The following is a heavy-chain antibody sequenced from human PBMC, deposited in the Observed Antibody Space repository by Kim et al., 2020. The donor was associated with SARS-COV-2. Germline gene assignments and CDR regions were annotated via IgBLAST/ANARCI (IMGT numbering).Heavy chain of an antibody. V-gene: IGHV1-2*04. CDR1: GYTFTGYY. D-gene: IGHD6-13*01. CDR3: ARWGAAAGKYYYYGMDV. J-gene: IGHJ6*02. Sequence: ASVKVSCKASGYTFTGYYMHWVRQAPGQGLEWMGWINPNSGGTNYAQKFQGWVTMTRDTSISTAYMELSRLRSDDTAVYYCARWGAAAGKYYYYGMDVWGQGTTVTVSS. CDR2: INPNSGGT.